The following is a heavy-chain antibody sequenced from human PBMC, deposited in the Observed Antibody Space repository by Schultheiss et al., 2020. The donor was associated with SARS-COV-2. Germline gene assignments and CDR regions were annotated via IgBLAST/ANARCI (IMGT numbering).Heavy chain of an antibody. Sequence: GGSLRLSCAASGFTFSNAWMNWVRQAPGKGLEWVGRIKGKIDGGTTDYVEPVKGRFTISRDDSKNTLYLQMNSLKTEDTAVYYCTTVRRHYDSSGYAYWLEFDYWGQGTLVTVSS. CDR1: GFTFSNAW. CDR3: TTVRRHYDSSGYAYWLEFDY. J-gene: IGHJ4*02. V-gene: IGHV3-15*07. CDR2: IKGKIDGGTT. D-gene: IGHD3-22*01.